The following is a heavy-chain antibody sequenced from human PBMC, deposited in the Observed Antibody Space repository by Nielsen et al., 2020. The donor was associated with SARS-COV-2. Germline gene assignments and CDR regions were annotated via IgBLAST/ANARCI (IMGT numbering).Heavy chain of an antibody. CDR1: GYTFTSYY. CDR3: ARDILVMDSSSSFNYMDV. Sequence: ASVKVSCKASGYTFTSYYMHWVRQAPGQGLEWMGIINPSGGSTSYAQKFQGRVTMTRDTSTSTVYVELSSLRSEDTAVYYCARDILVMDSSSSFNYMDVWGKGTTVTVSS. D-gene: IGHD6-6*01. V-gene: IGHV1-46*01. J-gene: IGHJ6*03. CDR2: INPSGGST.